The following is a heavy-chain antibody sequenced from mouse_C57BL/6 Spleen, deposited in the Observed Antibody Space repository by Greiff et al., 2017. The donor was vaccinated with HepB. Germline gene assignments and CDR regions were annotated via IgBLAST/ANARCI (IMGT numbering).Heavy chain of an antibody. V-gene: IGHV1-53*01. CDR3: ARGDYSNPWFAY. Sequence: VQLQQSGTELVKPGASVKLSCKASGYTFTSYWMHWVKQRPGQGLEWIGNINPSNGGTNYNEKFKSKATLTVDKSSSTAYMQRSSLTSEDSAVYYCARGDYSNPWFAYWGQGTLVTVSA. J-gene: IGHJ3*01. CDR2: INPSNGGT. CDR1: GYTFTSYW. D-gene: IGHD2-5*01.